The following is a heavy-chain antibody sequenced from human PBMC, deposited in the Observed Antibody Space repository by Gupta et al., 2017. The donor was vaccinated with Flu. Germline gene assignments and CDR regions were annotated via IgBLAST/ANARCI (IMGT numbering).Heavy chain of an antibody. V-gene: IGHV3-9*01. Sequence: MHWVRQAPGKGLEWVSGISWNSGSIGYADSVKGRFTISRDNAKNSLYLQMNSLRAEDTALSYCAKGVAPYYYYYLDVWGKWTTVTVSS. J-gene: IGHJ6*03. D-gene: IGHD2-15*01. CDR2: ISWNSGSI. CDR3: AKGVAPYYYYYLDV.